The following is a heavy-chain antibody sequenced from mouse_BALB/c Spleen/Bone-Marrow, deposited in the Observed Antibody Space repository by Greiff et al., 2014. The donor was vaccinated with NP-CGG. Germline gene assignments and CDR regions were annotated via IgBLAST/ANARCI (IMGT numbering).Heavy chain of an antibody. CDR1: GYTFTSYY. Sequence: QVQLQQSGPELVKPGASVRISCKASGYTFTSYYIHWVKRRPGQGLEWIGWIYPGNVNTRYNEKFKVKATLTADKSSSTAYMQLSSLTSEDSAVYYCAREKWSMDDWGQGTSVTVSA. CDR3: AREKWSMDD. CDR2: IYPGNVNT. D-gene: IGHD1-3*01. V-gene: IGHV1S56*01. J-gene: IGHJ4*01.